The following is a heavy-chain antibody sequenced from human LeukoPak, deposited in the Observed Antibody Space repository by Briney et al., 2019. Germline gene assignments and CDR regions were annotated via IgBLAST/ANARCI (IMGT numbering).Heavy chain of an antibody. D-gene: IGHD3-10*01. CDR2: TYYSSKWNN. J-gene: IGHJ3*02. CDR1: GDSVSSNSAA. Sequence: SQTLSLTCAISGDSVSSNSAAWNWLRQSPSRGLEWLGRTYYSSKWNNDYAVSVKSRITVNPDTSKNQFSMQLNSVTPEDTAVYYCARAFRGVTGFDAFDIWGQGTMVTVSS. CDR3: ARAFRGVTGFDAFDI. V-gene: IGHV6-1*01.